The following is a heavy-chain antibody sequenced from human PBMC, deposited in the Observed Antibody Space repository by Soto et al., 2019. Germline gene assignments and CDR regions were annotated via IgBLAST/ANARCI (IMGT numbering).Heavy chain of an antibody. Sequence: GGSLRLSCAGSGFTFSSYGMHGFRQAPGKGLEWVAVIWYDGSNKYYADSVKGRFTISRDNSKNTLYLQMNSLRAEDTAVYYCARGWIQLWLPRYWGQGTLVTVSS. V-gene: IGHV3-33*01. J-gene: IGHJ4*02. CDR3: ARGWIQLWLPRY. CDR2: IWYDGSNK. D-gene: IGHD5-18*01. CDR1: GFTFSSYG.